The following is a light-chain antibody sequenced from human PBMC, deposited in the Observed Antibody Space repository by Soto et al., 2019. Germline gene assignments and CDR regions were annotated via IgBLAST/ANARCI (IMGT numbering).Light chain of an antibody. CDR2: EVS. J-gene: IGLJ1*01. CDR3: CSFAGSSTYV. V-gene: IGLV2-23*02. Sequence: QSVLTQPASVSGSPGQSITISCTGTSSDVGSYDLVSWYQHHPGKAPKLMIYEVSKRPSGVSXRFXGSKSXXTAXLTXSGLQAEDEADYYCCSFAGSSTYVFGTGTKLTVL. CDR1: SSDVGSYDL.